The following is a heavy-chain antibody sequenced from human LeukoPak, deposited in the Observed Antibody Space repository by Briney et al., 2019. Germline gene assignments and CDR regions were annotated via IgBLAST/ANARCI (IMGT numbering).Heavy chain of an antibody. CDR1: GGSFTSNNYY. D-gene: IGHD3-22*01. Sequence: SETLSLTCTVSGGSFTSNNYYWGWTRQPPGKGLDWIGSIYYSGSTYYNPSLKSRVTISVDTSKNQFSLKLSSVTAADTAVYYCARRLNSYDSSGYRKYFDYWGQGTLVTVSS. V-gene: IGHV4-39*01. CDR2: IYYSGST. CDR3: ARRLNSYDSSGYRKYFDY. J-gene: IGHJ4*02.